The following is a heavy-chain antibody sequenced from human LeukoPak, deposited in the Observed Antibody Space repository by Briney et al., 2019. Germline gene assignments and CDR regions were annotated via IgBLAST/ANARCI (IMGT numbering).Heavy chain of an antibody. Sequence: PSETLSLTCTVSGGSISSYYWNWIRQPPGKGLEWIGYIYYSGSTNYNPSLNTLDTISVDTSKNQFSLKLSSVTAADTAVYYCARGGWYPESFQHWGQGALVTVSS. J-gene: IGHJ1*01. D-gene: IGHD6-19*01. CDR2: IYYSGST. CDR3: ARGGWYPESFQH. CDR1: GGSISSYY. V-gene: IGHV4-59*01.